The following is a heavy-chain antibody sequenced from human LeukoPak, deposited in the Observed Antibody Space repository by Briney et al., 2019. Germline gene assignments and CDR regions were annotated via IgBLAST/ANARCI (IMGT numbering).Heavy chain of an antibody. V-gene: IGHV4-39*01. J-gene: IGHJ5*02. D-gene: IGHD2-15*01. CDR2: IYYSGST. CDR3: AVEIGYCSGGSCYNWFDP. Sequence: SETLSLTCTVSGGSISSSSYYWGWIRQPPGKELEWIGSIYYSGSTYYNPSLKSRVTISVDTSKNQFSLKLSSVTAADTAVYYCAVEIGYCSGGSCYNWFDPWGQGTLVTVSS. CDR1: GGSISSSSYY.